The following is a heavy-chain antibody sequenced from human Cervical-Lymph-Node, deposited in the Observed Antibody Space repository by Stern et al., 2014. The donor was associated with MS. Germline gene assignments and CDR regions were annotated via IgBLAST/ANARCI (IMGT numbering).Heavy chain of an antibody. CDR3: ARVTAAGIFYYFGMDV. CDR1: GFSLTATSMC. CDR2: IDWDDAK. J-gene: IGHJ6*02. Sequence: QVTLKESGPALVRPTQTLTLTCTFSGFSLTATSMCVSWIRQPPGKALEWLALIDWDDAKYYNPYLETRLTISKDTSKNQVVLTMSNMDPVDTATYYCARVTAAGIFYYFGMDVWGQGTTVTVSS. D-gene: IGHD6-13*01. V-gene: IGHV2-70*01.